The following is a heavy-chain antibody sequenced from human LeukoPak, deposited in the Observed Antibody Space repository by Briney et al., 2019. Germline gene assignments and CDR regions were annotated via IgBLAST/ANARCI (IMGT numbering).Heavy chain of an antibody. Sequence: GGSPRLSCAASGFTFSSYSMNWVRQAPGKGLEWVSSISSSSSYIYYADSVKGRFTISRDSSKNTLFLQMNTLRAEDTAIYYCAKDRTVGASYWYFDLWGRGTLVTVSS. CDR3: AKDRTVGASYWYFDL. CDR2: ISSSSSYI. V-gene: IGHV3-21*04. D-gene: IGHD1-26*01. J-gene: IGHJ2*01. CDR1: GFTFSSYS.